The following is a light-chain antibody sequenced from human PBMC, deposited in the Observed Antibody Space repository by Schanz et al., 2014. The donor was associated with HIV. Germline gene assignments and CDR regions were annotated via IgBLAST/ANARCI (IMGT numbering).Light chain of an antibody. CDR1: ASNIGHNF. Sequence: QSVLTQPPSVSAAPGQRVTISCSGSASNIGHNFVFWFQQFPGTAPNLLIFFTHLRLSEIPDRFSGSKTGTSATLAITGLQPEDEADYYCAAWDTMLNAVVFGGGTKVTVL. J-gene: IGLJ2*01. V-gene: IGLV1-51*01. CDR2: FTH. CDR3: AAWDTMLNAVV.